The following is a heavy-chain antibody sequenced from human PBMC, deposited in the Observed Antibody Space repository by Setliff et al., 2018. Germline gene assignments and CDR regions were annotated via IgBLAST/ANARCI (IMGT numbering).Heavy chain of an antibody. CDR2: MYHSGSV. D-gene: IGHD1-26*01. CDR3: ANYPWFD. V-gene: IGHV4-38-2*02. CDR1: GYSISSGYY. J-gene: IGHJ4*02. Sequence: SETLSLTCTVSGYSISSGYYWGWIRQPPGKGLEWIGNMYHSGSVYYNPSLKSRVTISVDTSKNQFSLKVTSVTAADTATYYCANYPWFDWGQGALVTVSS.